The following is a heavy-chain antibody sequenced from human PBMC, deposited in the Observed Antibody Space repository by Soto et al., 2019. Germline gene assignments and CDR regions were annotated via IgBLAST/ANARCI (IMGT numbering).Heavy chain of an antibody. CDR2: ISSSSSYI. V-gene: IGHV3-21*01. D-gene: IGHD2-2*01. CDR3: ASYPHCSNTSCPDGMDV. CDR1: GFTFSSYS. J-gene: IGHJ6*02. Sequence: EVQLVESGGGLVKPGESLRLSCAASGFTFSSYSMNWVRQAPGKGLEWVSSISSSSSYIYYADSVKGRFTISRDNAKNSLYLQMNSLRAEDTAVYYCASYPHCSNTSCPDGMDVWGQGTTVTVSS.